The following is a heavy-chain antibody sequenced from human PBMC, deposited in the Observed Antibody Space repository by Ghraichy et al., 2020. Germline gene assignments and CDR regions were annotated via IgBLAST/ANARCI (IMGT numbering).Heavy chain of an antibody. D-gene: IGHD5-24*01. J-gene: IGHJ4*02. CDR3: ASGDDPFDY. Sequence: SETLSLTCTVSGGSISSSSYYWGWIRQPPGMGLEWIGNIFYSGATYYNPSLKSRVTISLDTSKNQFSLKLSSVTAADTAVYYCASGDDPFDYWGQGTLVTVSS. CDR1: GGSISSSSYY. CDR2: IFYSGAT. V-gene: IGHV4-39*01.